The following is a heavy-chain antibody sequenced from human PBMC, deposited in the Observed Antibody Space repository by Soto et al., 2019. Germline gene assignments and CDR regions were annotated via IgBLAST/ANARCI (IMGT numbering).Heavy chain of an antibody. D-gene: IGHD5-18*01. V-gene: IGHV1-69*06. J-gene: IGHJ4*02. CDR1: GGTFSSYA. Sequence: ASVKVSCKASGGTFSSYAISWVRQAPGQGLEWMGGIIPIFGTANYAQKFQGRVTITADKSTSTAYMELSSLRSEDTAVYYCAGRGDSYGLDYWGQGTLVTVSS. CDR2: IIPIFGTA. CDR3: AGRGDSYGLDY.